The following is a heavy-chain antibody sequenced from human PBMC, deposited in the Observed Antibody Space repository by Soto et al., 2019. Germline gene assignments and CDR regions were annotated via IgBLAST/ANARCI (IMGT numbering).Heavy chain of an antibody. V-gene: IGHV3-23*01. CDR1: GFSFSNYA. J-gene: IGHJ4*02. CDR3: AKRVEGSGSYYKGPFDY. CDR2: VSGSGGIT. D-gene: IGHD3-10*01. Sequence: EVHLLESGGGLVQPGGSLRLSCAASGFSFSNYAMNWVRQAPGKGLEWVSAVSGSGGITYYADSVKGRFTISRDNSKNTLYLQMNSLRAEDTAVYYCAKRVEGSGSYYKGPFDYWGQGTLVTVSS.